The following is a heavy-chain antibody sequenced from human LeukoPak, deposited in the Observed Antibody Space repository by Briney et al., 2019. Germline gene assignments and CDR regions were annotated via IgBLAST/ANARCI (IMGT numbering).Heavy chain of an antibody. CDR2: INPNSGDT. J-gene: IGHJ4*02. CDR3: ARGFDWLSYYFDY. D-gene: IGHD3-9*01. Sequence: GASVTVSCKASGYTFTGYYMHWVRQAPGQGLEWMGWINPNSGDTNYAQKFQGRVTMTRDTSISTAYMELSRLRSDDTAVYYCARGFDWLSYYFDYWGQGTLVTVSS. V-gene: IGHV1-2*02. CDR1: GYTFTGYY.